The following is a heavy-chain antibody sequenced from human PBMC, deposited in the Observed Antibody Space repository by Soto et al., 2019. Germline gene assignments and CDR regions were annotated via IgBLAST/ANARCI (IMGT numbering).Heavy chain of an antibody. CDR2: INAGNGNT. J-gene: IGHJ4*02. CDR3: ARAGYCSGGSCYLVGFHY. Sequence: ASVKVSCKASGYTFTSYAMHWVRQAPGQRLEWMGWINAGNGNTKYSQKFQGRVTITRDTSASTAYMELSSLRSEDTAVYYCARAGYCSGGSCYLVGFHYWGQGTQVTVSS. V-gene: IGHV1-3*01. CDR1: GYTFTSYA. D-gene: IGHD2-15*01.